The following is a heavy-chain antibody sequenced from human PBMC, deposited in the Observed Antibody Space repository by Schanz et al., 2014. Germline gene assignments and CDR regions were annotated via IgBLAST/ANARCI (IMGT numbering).Heavy chain of an antibody. D-gene: IGHD3-22*01. CDR3: ARDYESALSSPRHDAFDV. CDR1: GFGFDDYA. J-gene: IGHJ3*01. V-gene: IGHV3-20*04. Sequence: VQLVESGGGVVRPGGSLRLSCAASGFGFDDYAMSWVRQAPGKGLEWVSGINWNGGSTGYADSVKGRFTISRDNGKNSLFLKITSVRAEETAVYFCARDYESALSSPRHDAFDVWGQGTVVTVSS. CDR2: INWNGGST.